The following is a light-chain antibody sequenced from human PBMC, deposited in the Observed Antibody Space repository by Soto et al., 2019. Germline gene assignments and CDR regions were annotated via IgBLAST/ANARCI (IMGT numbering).Light chain of an antibody. CDR2: DAS. J-gene: IGKJ1*01. Sequence: DIQMTQSPSTLSGSVGDRFTITCRASQTISSWLAWYQQKPGKAPELLIYDASTLESGVPSRFSGSGSGTEFSLTISSLQPDDFATFYCQQYSSFSRTFGQGTKGDIK. V-gene: IGKV1-5*01. CDR3: QQYSSFSRT. CDR1: QTISSW.